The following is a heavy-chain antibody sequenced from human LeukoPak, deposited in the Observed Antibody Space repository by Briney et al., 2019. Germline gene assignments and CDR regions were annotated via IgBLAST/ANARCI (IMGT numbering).Heavy chain of an antibody. D-gene: IGHD2-2*01. CDR2: IIPIFGKA. CDR3: ARDRWDIVVVLNWFDP. CDR1: GGTFSSYA. Sequence: SVKVSCKASGGTFSSYAISWVRQAPGQGLEWMGGIIPIFGKANYAQKFQGRVTITADESTSTAYMELSSLRSEDTAVCYCARDRWDIVVVLNWFDPWGQGTLVTVSS. V-gene: IGHV1-69*13. J-gene: IGHJ5*02.